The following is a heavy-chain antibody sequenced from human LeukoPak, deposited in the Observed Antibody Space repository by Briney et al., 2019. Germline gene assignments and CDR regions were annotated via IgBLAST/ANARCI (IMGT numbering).Heavy chain of an antibody. Sequence: GASVKVSCKASGYTFTSYDINWVRQATGQGLEWMGWMNPNSGKTGYAQKFQGRVTMTRNTSISTAYMELSSLRSEDTAVYYCARKYNVRGWYYYYYMDVWGKGTTVTVSS. CDR2: MNPNSGKT. J-gene: IGHJ6*03. V-gene: IGHV1-8*01. D-gene: IGHD3-10*02. CDR1: GYTFTSYD. CDR3: ARKYNVRGWYYYYYMDV.